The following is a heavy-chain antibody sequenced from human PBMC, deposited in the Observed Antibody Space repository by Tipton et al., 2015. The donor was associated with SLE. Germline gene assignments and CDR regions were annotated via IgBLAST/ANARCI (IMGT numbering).Heavy chain of an antibody. J-gene: IGHJ6*02. D-gene: IGHD2-2*01. Sequence: QLVQSGAEVKKPGASVRVSCKASGYTFTSYDINWVRQATGQGLEWLGWMNPNSGNTGYAQKLQGRITMTRDTSISTAYMELSSLTSEDTAVYYCARAHLYCSSSSCRAPTFYYGMDVWGQGTTVTVSS. V-gene: IGHV1-8*01. CDR3: ARAHLYCSSSSCRAPTFYYGMDV. CDR1: GYTFTSYD. CDR2: MNPNSGNT.